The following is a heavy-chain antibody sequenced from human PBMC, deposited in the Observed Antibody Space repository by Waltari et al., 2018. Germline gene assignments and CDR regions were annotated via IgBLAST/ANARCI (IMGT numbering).Heavy chain of an antibody. D-gene: IGHD6-19*01. CDR1: GGSFSGYY. V-gene: IGHV4-34*01. CDR2: INHSGST. J-gene: IGHJ6*02. CDR3: ARGPSRGTYYYYGMDV. Sequence: QVQLQQWGAGLLKPSETLSLTCAVYGGSFSGYYWSWIRQPPGKGLEWIGEINHSGSTNYNPSLKSRVTISVDTSKNQFSRKLSSVTAADTAVYYCARGPSRGTYYYYGMDVWGQGTTVTVSS.